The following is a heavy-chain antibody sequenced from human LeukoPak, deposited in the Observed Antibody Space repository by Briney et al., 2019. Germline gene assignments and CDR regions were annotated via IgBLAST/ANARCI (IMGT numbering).Heavy chain of an antibody. J-gene: IGHJ4*02. CDR1: GFTFGTYA. CDR3: AKSYYFDSGVYYFFDY. V-gene: IGHV3-23*01. Sequence: GGSLRLSCAASGFTFGTYAMTWVRQASGKGLEWVSGISVSGGSTNYADSVKGRFTISRDNSKNTLYLQMNSLRAEDTAVYYCAKSYYFDSGVYYFFDYWGQGTLVTVSS. D-gene: IGHD3-22*01. CDR2: ISVSGGST.